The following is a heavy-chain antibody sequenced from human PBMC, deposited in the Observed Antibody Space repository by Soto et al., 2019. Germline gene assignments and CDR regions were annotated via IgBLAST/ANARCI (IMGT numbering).Heavy chain of an antibody. CDR2: ISGSSRDT. V-gene: IGHV3-11*06. CDR1: GFSFSHNY. D-gene: IGHD6-25*01. J-gene: IGHJ6*02. Sequence: GGSLRLSCAASGFSFSHNYMNLIRQVPGKGLEWLSYISGSSRDTNYADSVRGRFTSSRANAKNSLYLQMNVVRVEDTGGSYYVNEARLADVWGQGTTVTVSS. CDR3: VNEARLADV.